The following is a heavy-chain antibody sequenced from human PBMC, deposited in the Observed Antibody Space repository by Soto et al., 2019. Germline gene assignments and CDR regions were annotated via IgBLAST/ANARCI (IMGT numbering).Heavy chain of an antibody. V-gene: IGHV4-30-2*01. Sequence: SETLSLTCAVSGGSISSGGYSWSWIRQPPGNGLEWIGDIYHSGSTYYNPSLKSRVTISVDRSKNQFSLKLSSVTAADTAVYYCARDSITIFGVVSPMVVWGQGTTVTVSS. J-gene: IGHJ6*02. CDR2: IYHSGST. CDR3: ARDSITIFGVVSPMVV. D-gene: IGHD3-3*01. CDR1: GGSISSGGYS.